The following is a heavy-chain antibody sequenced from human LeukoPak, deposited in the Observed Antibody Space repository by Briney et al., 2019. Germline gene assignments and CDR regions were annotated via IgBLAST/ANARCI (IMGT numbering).Heavy chain of an antibody. CDR1: GFTFSSYS. CDR3: ARDPPVRLLWFGELLDY. D-gene: IGHD3-10*01. Sequence: QPGGSLRLSCAASGFTFSSYSMNWVSQAPGKGLEWVSYISSSSSTIYYADSVKGRFTISRDNAKNSLYLQMNSLRAEDTAVYYCARDPPVRLLWFGELLDYWGLGTLVTVSS. J-gene: IGHJ4*02. V-gene: IGHV3-48*04. CDR2: ISSSSSTI.